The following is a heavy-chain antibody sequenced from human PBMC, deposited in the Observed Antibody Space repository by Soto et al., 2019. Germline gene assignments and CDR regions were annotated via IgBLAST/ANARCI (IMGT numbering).Heavy chain of an antibody. CDR3: TRFAIGP. CDR1: GVPMTNTNW. Sequence: SETLSLTCAVSGVPMTNTNWWSWVRQPPGKGLEWIGEVFHSGSTNYNPSLKSRVTISVDKSKNQFSLNLTSVTAADTAVYYCTRFAIGPWGQGTSVTVSS. CDR2: VFHSGST. V-gene: IGHV4-4*02. J-gene: IGHJ5*02. D-gene: IGHD3-16*01.